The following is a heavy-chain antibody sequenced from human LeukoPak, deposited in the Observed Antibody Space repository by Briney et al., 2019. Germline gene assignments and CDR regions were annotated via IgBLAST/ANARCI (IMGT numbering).Heavy chain of an antibody. CDR3: AKCFYGTSGYYLYYFDY. CDR2: ISGSGGST. CDR1: GFTFSSYA. D-gene: IGHD3-22*01. J-gene: IGHJ4*02. Sequence: GGSLRLSCAASGFTFSSYAMSWVRQAAGKGLEWGSVISGSGGSTSYADSVKGRFTISRDNSKNTLYLQMNSLRAEDTAVYYCAKCFYGTSGYYLYYFDYWGQGTLVTVSS. V-gene: IGHV3-23*01.